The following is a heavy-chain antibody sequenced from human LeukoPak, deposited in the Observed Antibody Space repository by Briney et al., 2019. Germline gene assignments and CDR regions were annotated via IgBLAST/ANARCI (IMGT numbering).Heavy chain of an antibody. D-gene: IGHD6-19*01. CDR1: GGTFSSYA. CDR3: ANIFSRPSSGWYAPGRLFDY. CDR2: IIPILGIA. Sequence: SVKVSCKASGGTFSSYAISWVRQAPGQGLEWMGRIIPILGIANYAQKFQGRVTITADKSTSTAYMELSSLRSEDTAVYYCANIFSRPSSGWYAPGRLFDYWGQGTLVTVSS. V-gene: IGHV1-69*04. J-gene: IGHJ4*02.